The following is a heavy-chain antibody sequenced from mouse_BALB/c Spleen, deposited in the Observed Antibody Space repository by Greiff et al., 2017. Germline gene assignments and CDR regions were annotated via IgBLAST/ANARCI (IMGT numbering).Heavy chain of an antibody. Sequence: EVQLVESGGGLVQPGGSRKLSCAASGFTFSSFGMHWVRQAPEKGLEWVAYISSGSSTIYYADTVKGRFTISRDNPKNTLFLQMTSLRSEDTAMYYCARITTASTYFDVWGAGTTVTVSS. V-gene: IGHV5-17*02. D-gene: IGHD1-2*01. CDR3: ARITTASTYFDV. CDR1: GFTFSSFG. CDR2: ISSGSSTI. J-gene: IGHJ1*01.